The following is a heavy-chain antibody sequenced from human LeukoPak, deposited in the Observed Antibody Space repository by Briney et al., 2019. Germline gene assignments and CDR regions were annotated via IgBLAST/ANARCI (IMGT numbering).Heavy chain of an antibody. CDR1: GYTYTSYG. CDR2: ISAYNGST. D-gene: IGHD3-22*01. CDR3: AGTYYYDSSGYYPAFDY. J-gene: IGHJ4*02. Sequence: ASVKVSCKASGYTYTSYGISWVRQAPGQGLEWMGWISAYNGSTKYSQKFQGRVTITRDTSASRAYMELSSLRSEDTAVYYCAGTYYYDSSGYYPAFDYWGQGTLVTVSS. V-gene: IGHV1-18*01.